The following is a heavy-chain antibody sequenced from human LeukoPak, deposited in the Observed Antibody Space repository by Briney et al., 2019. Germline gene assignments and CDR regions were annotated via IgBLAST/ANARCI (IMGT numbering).Heavy chain of an antibody. Sequence: PSETLSLTCTVSGGSISSYYWSWIRQPPGKGLEWIGYIYYSGSTNYNPSLKSRVTISVDTSKNQFSLKLSSVTAADTAVYYCARIAAAGNPDYWGQGTLVTVSS. CDR2: IYYSGST. V-gene: IGHV4-59*01. CDR1: GGSISSYY. CDR3: ARIAAAGNPDY. D-gene: IGHD6-13*01. J-gene: IGHJ4*02.